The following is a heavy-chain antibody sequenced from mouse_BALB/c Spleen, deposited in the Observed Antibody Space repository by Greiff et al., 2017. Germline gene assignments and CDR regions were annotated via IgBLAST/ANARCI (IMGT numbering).Heavy chain of an antibody. J-gene: IGHJ4*01. D-gene: IGHD1-1*01. CDR2: IWAGGST. CDR3: ASPYGSSYDAMDY. V-gene: IGHV2-9*02. CDR1: GFSLTSYG. Sequence: VQGVESGPGLVAPSQSLSITCTVSGFSLTSYGVHWVRQPPGKGLEWLGVIWAGGSTNYNSALMSRLSISKDNSKSQVFLKMNSLQTDDTAMYYCASPYGSSYDAMDYWGQGTSVTVSS.